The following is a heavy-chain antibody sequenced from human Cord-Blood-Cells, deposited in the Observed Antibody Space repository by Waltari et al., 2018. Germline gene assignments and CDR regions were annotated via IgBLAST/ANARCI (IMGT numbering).Heavy chain of an antibody. CDR1: GGSISSYH. CDR3: ARQGPSYGDYDY. CDR2: ISYSGST. V-gene: IGHV4-59*01. J-gene: IGHJ4*02. Sequence: QVQLQESGPGLVKPSETLSLTCTVSGGSISSYHWSWIRQPPGKGLEWIGYISYSGSTTYNPSLKIRVTISLDTSKNQFSLKLSSVTAADTAVYYCARQGPSYGDYDYWGQGTLVTVSS. D-gene: IGHD4-17*01.